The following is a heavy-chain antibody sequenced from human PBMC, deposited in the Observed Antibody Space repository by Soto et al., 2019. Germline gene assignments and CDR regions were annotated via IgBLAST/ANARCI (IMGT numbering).Heavy chain of an antibody. V-gene: IGHV3-9*01. CDR1: GFTFEDFA. CDR3: TKDSLSITGYDSWSDY. Sequence: GRSLRLSCAASGFTFEDFAMNWVRQVPGKGLEWVSSISWDGVITVYADSVKGRFTISRDNAKKSLFLQMNSLRTEDTAFYYCTKDSLSITGYDSWSDYWGQGTLVTVSS. J-gene: IGHJ4*02. D-gene: IGHD5-12*01. CDR2: ISWDGVIT.